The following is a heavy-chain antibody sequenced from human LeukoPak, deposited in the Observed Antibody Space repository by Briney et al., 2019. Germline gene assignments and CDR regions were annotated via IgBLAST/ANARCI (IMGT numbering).Heavy chain of an antibody. Sequence: GGSLRLSCAASGFTFSSYWMSWVRQAPGKGLEWVANIKQDGSEKYYVDSVKGRFTISSDNAKNSLYLQMNSLRAEDTAVYCCATLGRNYFDSWGQGTLVTVSS. V-gene: IGHV3-7*01. CDR2: IKQDGSEK. J-gene: IGHJ4*02. D-gene: IGHD2-15*01. CDR1: GFTFSSYW. CDR3: ATLGRNYFDS.